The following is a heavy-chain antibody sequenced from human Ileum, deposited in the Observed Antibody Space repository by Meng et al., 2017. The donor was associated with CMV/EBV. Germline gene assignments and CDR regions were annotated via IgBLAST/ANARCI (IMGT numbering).Heavy chain of an antibody. J-gene: IGHJ6*02. D-gene: IGHD1-26*01. Sequence: GESLKISCVASGFTFSNFWMTWVRQAPGKGLEWVATIKTSGFEKEYVDSVKGRFSISRDNAKKSLYLQMNNLRAEDTAVYYCARDYREEDYYYYGLDVWGQGTTVTVSS. CDR3: ARDYREEDYYYYGLDV. CDR1: GFTFSNFW. CDR2: IKTSGFEK. V-gene: IGHV3-7*01.